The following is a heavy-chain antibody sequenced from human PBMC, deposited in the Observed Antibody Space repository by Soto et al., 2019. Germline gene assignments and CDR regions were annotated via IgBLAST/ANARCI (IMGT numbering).Heavy chain of an antibody. CDR2: IGGSGIIT. J-gene: IGHJ4*02. CDR1: GFSFSSFA. V-gene: IGHV3-23*01. CDR3: AKEPNRDYVGAFDS. Sequence: EVPLLESGGGLVQPGGSLRLSCRASGFSFSSFAMTWVRQAPRKGLEWVSSIGGSGIITYYTDSVKGRFTISRDNSGSTLVLHSNSLRADDTAVYYCAKEPNRDYVGAFDSWGERTPVTVSS. D-gene: IGHD4-17*01.